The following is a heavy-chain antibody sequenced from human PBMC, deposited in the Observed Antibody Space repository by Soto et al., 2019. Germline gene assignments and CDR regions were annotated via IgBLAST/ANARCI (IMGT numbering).Heavy chain of an antibody. CDR1: GFTFTDSW. Sequence: EVQLVESGGGLVQPGGSLRLSCVVSGFTFTDSWMYWVRQVPGEGLVWVSFINNDGSRTNYADSVKGRFTISRDNAKKTLYLQMNSLRAEDTAMYYCGKSRWSGSSLIDYWGQGTLVTVSS. J-gene: IGHJ4*02. CDR2: INNDGSRT. CDR3: GKSRWSGSSLIDY. D-gene: IGHD3-3*01. V-gene: IGHV3-74*01.